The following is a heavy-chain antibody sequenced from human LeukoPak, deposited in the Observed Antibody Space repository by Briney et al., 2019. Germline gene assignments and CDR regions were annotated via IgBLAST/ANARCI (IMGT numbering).Heavy chain of an antibody. D-gene: IGHD5-18*01. V-gene: IGHV3-23*01. CDR1: GFTFSSYA. J-gene: IGHJ3*02. Sequence: GGSLRLSCAASGFTFSSYAMSWVRQAPGKGPEWVSAISHSGGTTYYADSLKGRFTISRDNAKNSLSLLMNSLRAEDTAVYYCARDLSSRGYTYGTPAFTFDIWGQGTMVTVSS. CDR3: ARDLSSRGYTYGTPAFTFDI. CDR2: ISHSGGTT.